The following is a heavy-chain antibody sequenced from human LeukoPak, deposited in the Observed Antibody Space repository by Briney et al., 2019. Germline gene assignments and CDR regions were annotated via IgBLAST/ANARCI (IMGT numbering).Heavy chain of an antibody. CDR1: GYTFTSYG. Sequence: SVKVSCKASGYTFTSYGISWVRQAPGQGLEWMGRIIPILGIANYAQKFQGRVTITADKSTSTAYMELSSLRSEDTAVYYCARSIITGTIKFDPWGQGTLVTVSS. D-gene: IGHD1-20*01. CDR2: IIPILGIA. J-gene: IGHJ5*02. V-gene: IGHV1-69*04. CDR3: ARSIITGTIKFDP.